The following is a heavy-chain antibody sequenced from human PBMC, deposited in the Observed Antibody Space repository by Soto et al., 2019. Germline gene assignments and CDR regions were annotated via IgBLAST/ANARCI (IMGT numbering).Heavy chain of an antibody. CDR1: GFTFSSYS. Sequence: GGSLRLSCAASGFTFSSYSMNWVRQAPGKGLEWVSYISSSSSTIYNADSVKGRFTFSRDNAKISLYLQMNSLRAEDTAVYYCARDTAGYCSGGSCYSDAFDIWGQGTMVTVSS. CDR2: ISSSSSTI. CDR3: ARDTAGYCSGGSCYSDAFDI. J-gene: IGHJ3*02. D-gene: IGHD2-15*01. V-gene: IGHV3-48*01.